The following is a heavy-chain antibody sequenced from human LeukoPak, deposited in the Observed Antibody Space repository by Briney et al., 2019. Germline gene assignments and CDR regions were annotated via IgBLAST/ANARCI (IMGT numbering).Heavy chain of an antibody. CDR1: GFTFDDYA. D-gene: IGHD6-13*01. Sequence: GGSLRLSCAASGFTFDDYAMHWVRQAPGKGLEWVSGISWNSGSIGYADSVKGRFTISRDNAKNSLYLQMNSLRAEDTAVYYCARGRIAAAGTRVGAFDIWGQGTMVTVSS. J-gene: IGHJ3*02. V-gene: IGHV3-9*01. CDR3: ARGRIAAAGTRVGAFDI. CDR2: ISWNSGSI.